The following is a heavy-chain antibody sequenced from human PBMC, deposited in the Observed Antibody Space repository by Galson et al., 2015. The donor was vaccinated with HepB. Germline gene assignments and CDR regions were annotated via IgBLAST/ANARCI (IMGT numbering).Heavy chain of an antibody. CDR3: ARVTAYNWNSYYYYGMDV. CDR1: GFTFSSYG. Sequence: SLRLSCAASGFTFSSYGMHWVRQAPGKGLEWVAVIWYDGSNKYYADSVKGRFTISRDNSKNTLYLQMNSLRAEDTAVYYCARVTAYNWNSYYYYGMDVWGQGTTVTVSS. D-gene: IGHD1-7*01. CDR2: IWYDGSNK. V-gene: IGHV3-33*01. J-gene: IGHJ6*02.